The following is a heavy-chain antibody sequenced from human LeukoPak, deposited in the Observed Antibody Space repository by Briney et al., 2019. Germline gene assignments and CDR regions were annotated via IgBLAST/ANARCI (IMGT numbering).Heavy chain of an antibody. CDR2: IYYSGST. D-gene: IGHD1-26*01. CDR3: ARHEVGATLDFSFDY. Sequence: SETLSLTCTVSGGSISSSSYYWGWIRQPPGKGLEWIGSIYYSGSTYYNPSLKSRVTISVDTSKNQFSLKLSSVTAADTAVYYCARHEVGATLDFSFDYWGQGTLVTVSS. V-gene: IGHV4-39*01. CDR1: GGSISSSSYY. J-gene: IGHJ4*02.